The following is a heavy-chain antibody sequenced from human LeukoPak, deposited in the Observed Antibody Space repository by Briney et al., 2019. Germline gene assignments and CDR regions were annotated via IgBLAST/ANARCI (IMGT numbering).Heavy chain of an antibody. J-gene: IGHJ4*02. Sequence: SETLSLTCTVSGGSISSSSYYWGWIRQPPGKGLEWIGSIYYSGSTYYNRSLKSRVTISVDTSKSQFSLKLSSVTAADTAVYYCARDTLRLGIAAAGTTSGVFDYWGQGTLVTVSS. CDR1: GGSISSSSYY. CDR2: IYYSGST. V-gene: IGHV4-39*07. CDR3: ARDTLRLGIAAAGTTSGVFDY. D-gene: IGHD6-13*01.